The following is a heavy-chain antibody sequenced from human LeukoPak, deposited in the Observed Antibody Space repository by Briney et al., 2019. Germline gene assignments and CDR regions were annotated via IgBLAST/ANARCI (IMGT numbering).Heavy chain of an antibody. J-gene: IGHJ4*02. Sequence: SETLSLTCTVSGGSISSYYWSWIRQPPGKGLEWIGYIYYSGSTNYNPSLKSRVTISVDTSKNQFSLKLSSVTAADTAVYYCARGDSSGYPQYYFDYWGQGTLVTVSS. CDR3: ARGDSSGYPQYYFDY. CDR1: GGSISSYY. V-gene: IGHV4-59*01. CDR2: IYYSGST. D-gene: IGHD3-22*01.